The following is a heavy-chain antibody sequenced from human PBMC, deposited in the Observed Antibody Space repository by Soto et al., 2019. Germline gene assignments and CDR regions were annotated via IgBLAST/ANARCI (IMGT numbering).Heavy chain of an antibody. V-gene: IGHV3-23*01. CDR3: VKKNYYDNTGRGNLDY. CDR1: GFPFSNYA. D-gene: IGHD3-22*01. CDR2: ISGSGDYK. Sequence: GGSLRLSCVASGFPFSNYAMSWVRQAPRKGLEWVSDISGSGDYKPYADYLKGRFTISRDNPKSTLYLQMNSLTAEDTAIYYCVKKNYYDNTGRGNLDYWGQGTQVTVSS. J-gene: IGHJ4*02.